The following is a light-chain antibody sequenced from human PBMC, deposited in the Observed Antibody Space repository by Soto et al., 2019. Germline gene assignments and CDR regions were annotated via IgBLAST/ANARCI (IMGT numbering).Light chain of an antibody. J-gene: IGKJ4*01. CDR3: QQRSNWPV. CDR2: DAS. V-gene: IGKV3-11*01. Sequence: DIVLTQSPATLSLSPGERATHSCRASQSVTTYLAWYQHKPGQAPRLLIYDASNRATGIPARFSGGGSGTDFTLTSSSLEPEDSAVYYCQQRSNWPVFGGGTKVEI. CDR1: QSVTTY.